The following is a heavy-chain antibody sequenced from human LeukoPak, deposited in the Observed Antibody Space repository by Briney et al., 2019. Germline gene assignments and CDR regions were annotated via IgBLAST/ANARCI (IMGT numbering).Heavy chain of an antibody. CDR2: IYTSGST. CDR1: GGSISSYY. V-gene: IGHV4-4*07. Sequence: PSETLSLTCTVSGGSISSYYWSRIRQPAGKGLEWIGRIYTSGSTNYNPSLKSRVTMSVDTSKNQFSLKLSSVTAADTAVYYCAREILWFGERTRNFDYWGQGTLVTVSS. D-gene: IGHD3-10*01. J-gene: IGHJ4*02. CDR3: AREILWFGERTRNFDY.